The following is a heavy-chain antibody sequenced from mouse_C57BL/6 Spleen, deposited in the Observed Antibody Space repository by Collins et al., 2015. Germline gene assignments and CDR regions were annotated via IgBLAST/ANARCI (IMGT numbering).Heavy chain of an antibody. V-gene: IGHV1-26*01. J-gene: IGHJ2*01. CDR2: TNPNNGGT. CDR1: GYTFTDYY. Sequence: EVQLQQSGPELVKPGASVKISCKASGYTFTDYYMNWVKQSHGKSLEWIGDTNPNNGGTTYNQKFKGKATLTVDKSSSTAYMELRSLTSEDSAVYYCAGYGNYPYYFDYWGQGTTLTVSS. D-gene: IGHD2-1*01. CDR3: AGYGNYPYYFDY.